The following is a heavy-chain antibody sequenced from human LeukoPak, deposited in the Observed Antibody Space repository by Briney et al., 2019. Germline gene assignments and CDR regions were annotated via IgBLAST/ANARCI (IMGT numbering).Heavy chain of an antibody. CDR1: GFSFPDFT. Sequence: GGSQRLSCAASGFSFPDFTKHWVRQAPGKGLEWVSLINWDGTYIFYADSVKGRFTISRDNAKNTLYLQMNSLRAEDTAVYYCTRDWRSLGYDYWGQGTLVTVSS. V-gene: IGHV3-43*01. J-gene: IGHJ4*02. CDR3: TRDWRSLGYDY. D-gene: IGHD5-12*01. CDR2: INWDGTYI.